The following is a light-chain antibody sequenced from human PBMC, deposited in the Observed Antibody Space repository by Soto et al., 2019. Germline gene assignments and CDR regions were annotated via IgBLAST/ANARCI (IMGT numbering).Light chain of an antibody. Sequence: DIQMTQSPSTLSASVGDRVTITCRASQSISSWLAWYQQKPGKAPKLLIYKASSLESGVPSRFRGSGSGTEFTLTISSLQPDEFATYYFQQYNSYSWTFGQGTKVEIK. V-gene: IGKV1-5*03. CDR3: QQYNSYSWT. CDR1: QSISSW. CDR2: KAS. J-gene: IGKJ1*01.